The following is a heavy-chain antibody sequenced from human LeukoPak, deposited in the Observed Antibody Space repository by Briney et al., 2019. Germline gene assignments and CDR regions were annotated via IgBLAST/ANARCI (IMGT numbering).Heavy chain of an antibody. Sequence: GGSLRLSCAASGFDFSDYYMSWIRQAPGKGLEWISNIKTTGLTTYYADSVKGRFTISRDISKNTLYLQMNSLRAEDTAVYYCAKGLYYYGSGGAFDIWGQGTMVTVSS. CDR3: AKGLYYYGSGGAFDI. J-gene: IGHJ3*02. CDR1: GFDFSDYY. V-gene: IGHV3-11*01. D-gene: IGHD3-10*01. CDR2: IKTTGLTT.